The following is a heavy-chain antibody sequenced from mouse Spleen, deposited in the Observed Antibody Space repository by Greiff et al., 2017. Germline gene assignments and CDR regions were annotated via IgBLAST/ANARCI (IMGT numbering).Heavy chain of an antibody. CDR1: GFNIKDTY. J-gene: IGHJ1*01. D-gene: IGHD1-1*01. Sequence: EVQLQQSGAALVKPGASVKLSCTASGFNIKDTYMHWVKQRPEQGLEWIGRIDPATGNTKYDPKFQGKATITADTSSNTAYLQLSSLTSEDTAVYYCAGPITTVVADWYFDVWGAGTTVTVSS. CDR3: AGPITTVVADWYFDV. V-gene: IGHV14-3*02. CDR2: IDPATGNT.